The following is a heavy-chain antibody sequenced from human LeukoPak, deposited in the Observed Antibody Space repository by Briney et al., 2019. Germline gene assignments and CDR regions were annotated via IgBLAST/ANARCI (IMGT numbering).Heavy chain of an antibody. CDR1: GDTFTSYG. J-gene: IGHJ4*02. Sequence: SCXASGDTFTSYGISWVRQAQGQGLEWRGWISAYNGNTNYAQKLQGRGTMTTDTSTSTAYMELRSLRSDDTAVYYCARGGSYSHFDYWGQGTLVTVSS. D-gene: IGHD1-26*01. V-gene: IGHV1-18*01. CDR3: ARGGSYSHFDY. CDR2: ISAYNGNT.